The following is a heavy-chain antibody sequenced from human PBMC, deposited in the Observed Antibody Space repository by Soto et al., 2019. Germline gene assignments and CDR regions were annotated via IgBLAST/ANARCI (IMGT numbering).Heavy chain of an antibody. CDR3: AKGGKTPRYSRFDY. J-gene: IGHJ4*02. CDR2: ISYDGSNK. D-gene: IGHD2-21*01. CDR1: GFTFSSYG. Sequence: RRLSCAASGFTFSSYGMHWVRQAPGKGLEWVAVISYDGSNKYYADSVKGRFTISRDNSKNTLYLQMNSLRAEDTAVYYCAKGGKTPRYSRFDYWGQGTLVTVYS. V-gene: IGHV3-30*18.